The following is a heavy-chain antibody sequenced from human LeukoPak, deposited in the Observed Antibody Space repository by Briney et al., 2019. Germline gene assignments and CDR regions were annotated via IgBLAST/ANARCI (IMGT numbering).Heavy chain of an antibody. D-gene: IGHD3/OR15-3a*01. CDR1: GLTFSSYA. J-gene: IGHJ4*02. CDR3: AKDHTLWAGAYYFDY. Sequence: GGSLRLSCAASGLTFSSYAMSWVRQAPGKGLEWVSAISGSGGRTYYADSVKGRFTISRGNSKNTLYLQMNSLRAEDTATYYCAKDHTLWAGAYYFDYWGQGALVTVSS. CDR2: ISGSGGRT. V-gene: IGHV3-23*01.